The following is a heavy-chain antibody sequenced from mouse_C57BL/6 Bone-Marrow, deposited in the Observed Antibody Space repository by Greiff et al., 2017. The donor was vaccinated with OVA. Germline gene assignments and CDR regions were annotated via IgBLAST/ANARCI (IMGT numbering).Heavy chain of an antibody. CDR1: GYTFTSYW. CDR2: IHPNSGST. CDR3: ARRRYYGSSPLYAMDY. D-gene: IGHD1-1*01. J-gene: IGHJ4*01. Sequence: QVQLKQPGAELVKPGASVKLSCKASGYTFTSYWMHWVKQRPGQGLEWIGMIHPNSGSTNYNEKFKSKATLTVDKSSSTAYMQLSRLTSEDSAVYYCARRRYYGSSPLYAMDYWGQGTSVTVSS. V-gene: IGHV1-64*01.